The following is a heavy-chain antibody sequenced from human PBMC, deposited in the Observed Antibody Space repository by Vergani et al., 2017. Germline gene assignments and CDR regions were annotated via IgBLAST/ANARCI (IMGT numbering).Heavy chain of an antibody. D-gene: IGHD3-10*01. CDR1: GYTFTSYA. CDR3: ARVRYYYGSGSYYSRPLNYDYGMDV. Sequence: QVQLVQSGAEVKKPGASVKVSCKASGYTFTSYAMHWVRQAPGQRLEWMGWINAGNGNTKYSQKFQGRVTITRDTSASTAYMELSSLRSEDTAVYYCARVRYYYGSGSYYSRPLNYDYGMDVWGQGTTVTVSS. CDR2: INAGNGNT. J-gene: IGHJ6*02. V-gene: IGHV1-3*01.